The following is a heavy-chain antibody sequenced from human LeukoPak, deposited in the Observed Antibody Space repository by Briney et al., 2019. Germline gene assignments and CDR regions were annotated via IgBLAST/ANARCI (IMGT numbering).Heavy chain of an antibody. CDR3: ATNYYDSSGYFPDFDY. J-gene: IGHJ4*02. CDR1: GFTFSSYA. CDR2: ISGSGRDT. V-gene: IGHV3-23*01. D-gene: IGHD3-22*01. Sequence: PGRSLRLSCAASGFTFSSYAMNWVRQAPVKGLEWVSGISGSGRDTYYADSVKGRFTISRDNSKNTLYLQMNSLRADDTAVYYCATNYYDSSGYFPDFDYWGQGALVSVSS.